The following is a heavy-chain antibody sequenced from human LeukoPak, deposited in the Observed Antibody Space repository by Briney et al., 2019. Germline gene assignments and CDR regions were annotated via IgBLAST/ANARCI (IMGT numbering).Heavy chain of an antibody. CDR1: GGTFSSYA. CDR2: IIPIFGTA. D-gene: IGHD2-15*01. CDR3: ARENCSGGSCQYYYYYYMDV. Sequence: SVKVSCKASGGTFSSYAISWGRQAPGQGLEWMGGIIPIFGTANYAQKFQGRVTITADESTSTAYMELSSLRSEDTAVYYCARENCSGGSCQYYYYYYMDVWGKGTTVTVSS. J-gene: IGHJ6*03. V-gene: IGHV1-69*01.